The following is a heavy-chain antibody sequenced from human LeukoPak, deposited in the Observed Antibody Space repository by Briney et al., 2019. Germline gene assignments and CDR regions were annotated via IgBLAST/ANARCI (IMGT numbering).Heavy chain of an antibody. V-gene: IGHV1-69*05. CDR3: ARDSRGVVPASKSHFDY. CDR2: IIPIFGTA. J-gene: IGHJ4*02. CDR1: GGTFSSYA. D-gene: IGHD2-2*01. Sequence: GSSVKVSRKASGGTFSSYAISWVRQAPGQGLEWMGGIIPIFGTANYAQKFQGRVTITTDESTSTAYMELSSLRSEDTAVYYCARDSRGVVPASKSHFDYWGQGTLVTVSS.